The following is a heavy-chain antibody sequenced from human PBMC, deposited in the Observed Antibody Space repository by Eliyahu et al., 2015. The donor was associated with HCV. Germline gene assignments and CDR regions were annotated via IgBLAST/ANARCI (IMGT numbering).Heavy chain of an antibody. V-gene: IGHV3-30*18. Sequence: QVQLVESGGGVVQPGRSLXLXCAASGVSFSNYGMHWFRQAPGKGLEWVGVISHDGSRKWYGDSVKGRFTISRDNFGNTLFLQMTSLRAEDTAVYYCAKTYFEENSGVSDYWGQGTLVTVSS. CDR1: GVSFSNYG. D-gene: IGHD1-26*01. J-gene: IGHJ4*02. CDR2: ISHDGSRK. CDR3: AKTYFEENSGVSDY.